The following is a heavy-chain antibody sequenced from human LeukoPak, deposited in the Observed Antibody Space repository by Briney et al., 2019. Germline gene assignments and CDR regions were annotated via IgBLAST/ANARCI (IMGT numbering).Heavy chain of an antibody. CDR2: INTDGSVT. D-gene: IGHD1-26*01. Sequence: GGSLRLSCAASGITVSTFWMHWVRQAPGGGLVWVSRINTDGSVTNYADSVEGRFTISRDNAKNMLYLQINDLRAEDTAVYYCVTDRYSDSAFGDWGQGTLVTVSS. V-gene: IGHV3-74*01. CDR3: VTDRYSDSAFGD. CDR1: GITVSTFW. J-gene: IGHJ4*02.